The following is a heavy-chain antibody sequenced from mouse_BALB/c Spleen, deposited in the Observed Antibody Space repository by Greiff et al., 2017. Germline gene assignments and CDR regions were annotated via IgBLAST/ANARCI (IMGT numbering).Heavy chain of an antibody. CDR2: IRLKSNNYAT. Sequence: EVQLVESGGGLVQPGGSMKLSCVASGFTFSNYWMNWVRQSPEKGLEWVAEIRLKSNNYATHYAESVKGRFTISRDDSKSSVYLQMNNLRAEDTGIYYCTSSSSYFDYWGQGTTLTVSS. V-gene: IGHV6-6*02. J-gene: IGHJ2*01. CDR1: GFTFSNYW. CDR3: TSSSSYFDY. D-gene: IGHD1-1*01.